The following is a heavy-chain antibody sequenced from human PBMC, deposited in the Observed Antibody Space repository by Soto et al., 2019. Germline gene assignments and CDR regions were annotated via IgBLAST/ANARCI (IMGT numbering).Heavy chain of an antibody. CDR3: ANMDDV. CDR2: TYYRSKWHS. CDR1: LDSFSSKSAT. Sequence: SQTLSLTGAISLDSFSSKSATCNWIRHFPSRGLECVVRTYYRSKWHSNYAVSVKSRITINPDTSKNQFSLQLNSVPPEDTAVYYCANMDDVWGQGTLVTVSS. D-gene: IGHD3-10*02. V-gene: IGHV6-1*01. J-gene: IGHJ4*02.